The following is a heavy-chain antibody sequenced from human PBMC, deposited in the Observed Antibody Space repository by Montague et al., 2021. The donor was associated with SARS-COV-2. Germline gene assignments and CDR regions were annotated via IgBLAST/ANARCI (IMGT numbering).Heavy chain of an antibody. D-gene: IGHD1-26*01. CDR3: ARPSSGSYYHAFDI. J-gene: IGHJ3*02. CDR1: GFTFSSYA. V-gene: IGHV3-30-3*01. CDR2: ISYDGSNK. Sequence: PLRLSCAASGFTFSSYAMHWVRQAPGKGLEWVAVISYDGSNKYDXDSXKGRFTISRDNSKNTLYLQMNSLRAEDTAVYYCARPSSGSYYHAFDIWGQGTMVTVSS.